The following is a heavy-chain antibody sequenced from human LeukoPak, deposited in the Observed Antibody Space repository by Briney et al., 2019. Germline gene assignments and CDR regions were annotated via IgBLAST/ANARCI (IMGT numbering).Heavy chain of an antibody. D-gene: IGHD1-26*01. CDR3: AKEVGVTTRGSVAY. Sequence: VGSLRLSCAASGFSLSNHGMRWVRQGPGKGLWWGALVRYDGSTQYYADSVNGRFTISRGSSKNTLYLQMNSLIDVDTAVYYCAKEVGVTTRGSVAYWGQGTLVTVSS. CDR2: VRYDGSTQ. J-gene: IGHJ4*02. V-gene: IGHV3-30*02. CDR1: GFSLSNHG.